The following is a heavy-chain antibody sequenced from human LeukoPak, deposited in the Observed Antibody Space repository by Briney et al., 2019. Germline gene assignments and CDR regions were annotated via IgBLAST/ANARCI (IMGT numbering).Heavy chain of an antibody. J-gene: IGHJ4*02. Sequence: GGSLRLSCAASGFTFSNYAMSWVRQAKGKGLEWVSAIGDSGGATNYADSVKGRFTISRDNSKNTLYLQMNSLRAEDTAVYYCAKRSCSGGSCNFDYWGQGTLVTVSS. V-gene: IGHV3-23*01. CDR2: IGDSGGAT. CDR3: AKRSCSGGSCNFDY. D-gene: IGHD2-15*01. CDR1: GFTFSNYA.